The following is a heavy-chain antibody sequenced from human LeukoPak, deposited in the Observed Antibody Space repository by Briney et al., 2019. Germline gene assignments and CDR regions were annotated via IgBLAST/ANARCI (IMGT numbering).Heavy chain of an antibody. J-gene: IGHJ4*02. Sequence: GGSLRLSCAASGFTFSSYSMNWVRQAPGKGLEWVSSISSSSSYIYYADLVKGRFTISRDNAKNSLYLQMNSLTAEDTAVYYCARDTSAGFDYWGQGTLVTVSS. CDR2: ISSSSSYI. CDR3: ARDTSAGFDY. CDR1: GFTFSSYS. V-gene: IGHV3-21*01. D-gene: IGHD6-19*01.